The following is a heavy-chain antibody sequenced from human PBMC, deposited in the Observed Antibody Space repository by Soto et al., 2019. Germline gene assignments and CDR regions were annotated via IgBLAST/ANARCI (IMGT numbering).Heavy chain of an antibody. J-gene: IGHJ4*02. D-gene: IGHD4-17*01. CDR1: GFPFSTYA. V-gene: IGHV3-23*01. CDR2: ISGSGGST. Sequence: EDLLLESGGGLVQPGGSLRLSCAASGFPFSTYAMTWVRQAPGKGLEWVSAISGSGGSTYYPDSVKGRFTISRDNSKNTLYLQMNSLRAEDTAVYYCAKTVTFDCWGQGTLVTVSS. CDR3: AKTVTFDC.